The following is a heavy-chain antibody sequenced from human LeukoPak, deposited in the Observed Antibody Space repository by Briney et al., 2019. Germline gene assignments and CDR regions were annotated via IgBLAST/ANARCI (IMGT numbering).Heavy chain of an antibody. J-gene: IGHJ4*02. D-gene: IGHD6-19*01. Sequence: PGGSLRLSRAVSGVIFSNYAMAWVRQAPGKGLEWVSTISGSGAGTYYADSVKGRYTISRDNSKNTVFLQMNSLRAEDTAVYYCANFAGDSSDLYSYFDYWGQGTLVTVSS. V-gene: IGHV3-23*01. CDR3: ANFAGDSSDLYSYFDY. CDR2: ISGSGAGT. CDR1: GVIFSNYA.